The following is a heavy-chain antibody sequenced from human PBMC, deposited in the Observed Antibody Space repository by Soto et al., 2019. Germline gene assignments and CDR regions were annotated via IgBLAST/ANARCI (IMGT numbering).Heavy chain of an antibody. D-gene: IGHD1-1*01. CDR2: IYWDDEK. CDR1: GFSLSTSAMG. J-gene: IGHJ4*02. CDR3: AHRGTGNTFDY. V-gene: IGHV2-5*02. Sequence: QITLKESGPTLVKPTQTLTLTCTFSGFSLSTSAMGVGWIRQPPGKALEWLALIYWDDEKRYSPSLKNRLTITNDATRNQGVLTMTNMDPVDTATYYCAHRGTGNTFDYWGQGTLVTVSS.